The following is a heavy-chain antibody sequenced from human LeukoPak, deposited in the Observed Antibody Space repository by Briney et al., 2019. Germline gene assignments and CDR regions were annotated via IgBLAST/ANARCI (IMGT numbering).Heavy chain of an antibody. CDR2: IDWDDDK. V-gene: IGHV2-70*04. J-gene: IGHJ4*02. CDR3: ARIGDYYDSLDY. D-gene: IGHD3-22*01. CDR1: GFSLRPSGMR. Sequence: SGPALVHPTPTLTLTCTFSGFSLRPSGMRVSWIRQPPGNALEWLAHIDWDDDKFYSTSLKTKLTVSKDTSKNQVVLTMTNMDPVDTATYYCARIGDYYDSLDYWGQGTLVTVSS.